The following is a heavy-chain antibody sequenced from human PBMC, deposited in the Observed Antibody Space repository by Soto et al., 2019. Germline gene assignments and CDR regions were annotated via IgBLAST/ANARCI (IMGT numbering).Heavy chain of an antibody. V-gene: IGHV3-11*01. J-gene: IGHJ5*02. CDR2: ISSTTI. Sequence: GGSLGLSCSASAFLFSDHYMSWIRQAPGKGPEWISYISSTTIYYADSVRGRFTVSRDNAKNSLHLQMNSLRAEDTAVYYCARDPTMRGYFHFDPWGQGTLVTGSS. CDR3: ARDPTMRGYFHFDP. D-gene: IGHD2-15*01. CDR1: AFLFSDHY.